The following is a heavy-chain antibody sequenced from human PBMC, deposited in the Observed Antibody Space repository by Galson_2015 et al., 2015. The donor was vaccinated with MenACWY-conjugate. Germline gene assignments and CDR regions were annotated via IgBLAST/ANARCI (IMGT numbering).Heavy chain of an antibody. CDR3: ARTASSMVRDV. CDR2: ISSSSSTI. Sequence: SLRLSCAASGFTFSSYSMNWVRQAPGKGLEWVSYISSSSSTIYYADSVKGRFTISRDNAKNSLYLQMNSLRAEDTAVYYCARTASSMVRDVWGQGTLVTVSS. D-gene: IGHD3-10*01. V-gene: IGHV3-48*04. J-gene: IGHJ4*02. CDR1: GFTFSSYS.